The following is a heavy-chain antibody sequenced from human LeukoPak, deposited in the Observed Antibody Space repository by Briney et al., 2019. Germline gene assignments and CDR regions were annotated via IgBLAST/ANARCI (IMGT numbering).Heavy chain of an antibody. CDR2: INSDGSST. V-gene: IGHV3-74*01. CDR3: ARVDSSSWSPFDY. J-gene: IGHJ4*02. CDR1: GFTFSSYW. D-gene: IGHD6-13*01. Sequence: GGSLRLSCAASGFTFSSYWMHWVRQAPGKGLVWVSRINSDGSSTSYAASVKGRFTISRDNAKNTLYLQMNSLRAEDTAVYYCARVDSSSWSPFDYWGQGTLVTVSS.